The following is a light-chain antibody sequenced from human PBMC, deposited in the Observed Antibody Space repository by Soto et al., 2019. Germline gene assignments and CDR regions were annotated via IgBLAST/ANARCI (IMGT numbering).Light chain of an antibody. CDR2: GNT. V-gene: IGLV1-40*01. Sequence: QSVLTQPPSVSGAPGQRVTISCTGSSSNIGAGYDVHSYQQLPGRAPKLLIYGNTNRPSGVPDRFSGSKSGTSASLPITGLQAEDEADYYCLSFDSSLSVVFGGGTKLTVL. J-gene: IGLJ2*01. CDR3: LSFDSSLSVV. CDR1: SSNIGAGYD.